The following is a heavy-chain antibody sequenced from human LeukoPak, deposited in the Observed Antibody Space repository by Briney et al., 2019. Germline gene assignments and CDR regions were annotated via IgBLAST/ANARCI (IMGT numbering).Heavy chain of an antibody. CDR3: ARDDRYYDFWSGYPRNYYYYMDV. V-gene: IGHV1-69*06. CDR2: IIPIFGTA. D-gene: IGHD3-3*01. Sequence: ASVKVSCKASGGTFSSYAISWVRQAPGQGLEWMGGIIPIFGTANYAQKFQGRVTITADKSTSTAYMELSSLRPEDTAVYYCARDDRYYDFWSGYPRNYYYYMDVWGKGTTVTVSS. CDR1: GGTFSSYA. J-gene: IGHJ6*03.